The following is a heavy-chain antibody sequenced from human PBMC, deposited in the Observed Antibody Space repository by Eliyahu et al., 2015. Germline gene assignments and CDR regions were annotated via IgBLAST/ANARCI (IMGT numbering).Heavy chain of an antibody. CDR3: TTDGIRNYGHTGY. CDR2: IKSKTDGGTT. CDR1: GXXFSNAW. Sequence: EVQLVESGGGLVKPGGSXRLSCAAXGXXFSNAWMSWVXQAPGKGLEWVGRIKSKTDGGTTDYAAPVKGRFTISRDDSKNTLYLQMNSLKTEDTAVYYCTTDGIRNYGHTGYWGQGTLVTVSS. J-gene: IGHJ4*02. V-gene: IGHV3-15*01. D-gene: IGHD4-11*01.